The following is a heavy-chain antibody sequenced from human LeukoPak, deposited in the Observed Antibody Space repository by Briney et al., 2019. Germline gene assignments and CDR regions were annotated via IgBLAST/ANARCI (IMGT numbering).Heavy chain of an antibody. D-gene: IGHD7-27*01. CDR1: GFSFGSYA. J-gene: IGHJ4*02. CDR3: AKVQLGIGVDY. CDR2: ISDGGSRT. V-gene: IGHV3-23*01. Sequence: PGGSLRLSCAASGFSFGSYAVSWVRQAPGRGLEWVSGISDGGSRTYYADSVKGRFTISRDDSKNTLYLQMNSLRAEDTAVYYCAKVQLGIGVDYWGQGTLVTVSS.